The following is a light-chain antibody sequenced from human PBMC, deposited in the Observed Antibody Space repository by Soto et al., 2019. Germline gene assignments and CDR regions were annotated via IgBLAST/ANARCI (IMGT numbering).Light chain of an antibody. J-gene: IGKJ1*01. CDR2: GAS. Sequence: EIVLTQSPGTLSLSPGERATLSCRASQSVSSSNLAWYQQKPGQAPRLLIYGASSRATGIPDRFSGSGSGTDFSLSINRLEPEDFAVYYCQQYGNSPRTFGQGTKVDIK. V-gene: IGKV3-20*01. CDR3: QQYGNSPRT. CDR1: QSVSSSN.